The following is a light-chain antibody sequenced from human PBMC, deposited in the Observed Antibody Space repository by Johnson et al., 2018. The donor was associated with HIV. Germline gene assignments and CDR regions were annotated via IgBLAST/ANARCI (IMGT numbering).Light chain of an antibody. V-gene: IGLV1-51*02. J-gene: IGLJ1*01. CDR1: TSNIGNNY. CDR3: GTWDSSLGSYV. CDR2: ENN. Sequence: QSVLTQPPSVYAASGQKVTISCSGSTSNIGNNYVSWYQQLPGTAPKLLIYENNKRPSGIPDRFSGSTSGTSATLGITGLQTGDEADYYCGTWDSSLGSYVFGTGTKVTVL.